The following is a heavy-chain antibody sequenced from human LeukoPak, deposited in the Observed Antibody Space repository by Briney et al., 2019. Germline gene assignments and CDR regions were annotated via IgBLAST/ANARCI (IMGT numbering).Heavy chain of an antibody. J-gene: IGHJ4*02. D-gene: IGHD5-18*01. CDR3: ARANLDTAMVGY. V-gene: IGHV3-23*01. Sequence: TGGSLRLSCTGSRFTFSRYAMVWVRQAPGKGLEWVSAMRGDGGDIRYADSVKGRFTISRDNSKNTLYLQMNSLRAEDTAVYYCARANLDTAMVGYWGQGTLVTVSS. CDR1: RFTFSRYA. CDR2: MRGDGGDI.